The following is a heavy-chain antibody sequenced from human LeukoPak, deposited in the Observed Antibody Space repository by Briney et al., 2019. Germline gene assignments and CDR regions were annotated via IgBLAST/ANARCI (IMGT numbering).Heavy chain of an antibody. CDR2: IIPIFGTA. V-gene: IGHV1-69*13. J-gene: IGHJ5*02. CDR3: ASSVVPAAIAWFDP. CDR1: GGTFSSYA. Sequence: SVKVSCKASGGTFSSYAISWVRQAPGQGLEWMGGIIPIFGTANYAQKFQGRVTITADESTSTAYMELSSLRSEDTAMYYCASSVVPAAIAWFDPWGQGTLVTVSS. D-gene: IGHD2-2*02.